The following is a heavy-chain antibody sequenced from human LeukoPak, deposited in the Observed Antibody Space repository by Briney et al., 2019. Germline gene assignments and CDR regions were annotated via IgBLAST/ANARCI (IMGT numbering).Heavy chain of an antibody. CDR3: SASKQLWLRGLFDY. J-gene: IGHJ4*02. Sequence: SETLSLTCSVSGDSISTYYWSWIRQPPGKGLEWIGYVYYSGSTDYNPSLKSRVTISVDTSKKQFSLNLNSVTAADTAVYYCSASKQLWLRGLFDYWGQGTLVTVSS. D-gene: IGHD5-18*01. V-gene: IGHV4-59*01. CDR1: GDSISTYY. CDR2: VYYSGST.